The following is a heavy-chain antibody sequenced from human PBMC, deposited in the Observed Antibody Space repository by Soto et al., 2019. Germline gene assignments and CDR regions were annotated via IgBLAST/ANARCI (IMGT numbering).Heavy chain of an antibody. V-gene: IGHV4-31*03. D-gene: IGHD2-2*02. CDR2: IYHSGNT. Sequence: QVQLQESGPGLVKPSQTLSLTCTVSGGSITTGGSYWSWIRQHPGKGLEWIGNIYHSGNTYYNPSLKSRLTISVDSSTNHFSLMVDSVTAADTAVDYCARARFQVLYGKPYFDSWGQGTLVTVSS. CDR1: GGSITTGGSY. J-gene: IGHJ4*02. CDR3: ARARFQVLYGKPYFDS.